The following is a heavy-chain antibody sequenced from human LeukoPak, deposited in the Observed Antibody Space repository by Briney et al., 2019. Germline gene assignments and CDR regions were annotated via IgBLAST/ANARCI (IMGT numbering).Heavy chain of an antibody. CDR1: GFTFSDYY. V-gene: IGHV3-11*01. D-gene: IGHD6-19*01. J-gene: IGHJ3*02. Sequence: GGSLRLSCAASGFTFSDYYMSWIRQAPGRGLEWVSYISSSGSTIYYADSVKGRFTISRDNAKNSLYLQMNSLRAEDTAVYYCARGRIAVAGTGRVYAFDIWGQGTMVTVSS. CDR3: ARGRIAVAGTGRVYAFDI. CDR2: ISSSGSTI.